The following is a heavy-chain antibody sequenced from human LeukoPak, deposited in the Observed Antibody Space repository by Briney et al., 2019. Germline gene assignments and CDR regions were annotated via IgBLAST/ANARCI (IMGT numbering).Heavy chain of an antibody. Sequence: ASVKVPCKASGYTFTGYYMHWVRQAPGQGLEWMGWINPNSGGTNYAQKFQGRVTMTRDTSISTAYMELSRLRSDDTAVYYCARAGYSYGYGVYFDYWGQGTLVTVSS. V-gene: IGHV1-2*02. J-gene: IGHJ4*02. CDR3: ARAGYSYGYGVYFDY. CDR1: GYTFTGYY. D-gene: IGHD5-18*01. CDR2: INPNSGGT.